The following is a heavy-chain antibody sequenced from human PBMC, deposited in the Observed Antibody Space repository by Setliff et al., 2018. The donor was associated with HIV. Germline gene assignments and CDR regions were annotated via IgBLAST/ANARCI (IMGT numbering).Heavy chain of an antibody. CDR3: AKDNTWIPKWLDY. Sequence: PGGSLRLSCAASGFIFSSYAMSWVRQAPGKGLEWVSAISGSGANTYYADSVKGRFTISRDNAKNTLYLQMSSLRTEDTAVYYCAKDNTWIPKWLDYWCPGTLVTVSS. D-gene: IGHD5-18*01. V-gene: IGHV3-23*01. J-gene: IGHJ4*02. CDR2: ISGSGANT. CDR1: GFIFSSYA.